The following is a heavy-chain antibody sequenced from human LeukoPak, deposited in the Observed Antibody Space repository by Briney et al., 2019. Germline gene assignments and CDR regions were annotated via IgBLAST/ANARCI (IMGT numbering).Heavy chain of an antibody. CDR2: ISYDGSNK. J-gene: IGHJ4*02. CDR1: GFTFSSYA. Sequence: GRSLRLSCAASGFTFSSYAMHWVRQAPGKGLEWVAVISYDGSNKYYADSVKGRFTISRDNSKNTLYLQMNSLRAEDTAAYYCARAASSDYDILTDYWGQGTLVTVSS. V-gene: IGHV3-30*01. D-gene: IGHD3-9*01. CDR3: ARAASSDYDILTDY.